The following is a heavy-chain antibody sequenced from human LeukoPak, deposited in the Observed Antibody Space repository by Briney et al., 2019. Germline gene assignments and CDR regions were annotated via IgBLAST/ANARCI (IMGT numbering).Heavy chain of an antibody. CDR1: GFTFSPYS. CDR3: ARELGYCSSASCHQDDYYYYMDV. CDR2: ITSSSRYI. V-gene: IGHV3-21*06. Sequence: PGGSLRLSCVASGFTFSPYSMIWVRQAPGKGLEWVSVITSSSRYIYYADSVKGRFTISRDNTKNSVYLQMNSLRAEDTAVYYCARELGYCSSASCHQDDYYYYMDVWGKGTTVTVSS. D-gene: IGHD2-2*01. J-gene: IGHJ6*03.